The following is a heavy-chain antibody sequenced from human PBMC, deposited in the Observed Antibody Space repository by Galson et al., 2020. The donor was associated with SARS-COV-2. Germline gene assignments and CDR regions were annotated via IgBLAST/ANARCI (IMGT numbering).Heavy chain of an antibody. CDR3: ARTGYQLPSRSLIHGMDV. V-gene: IGHV1-69*13. CDR1: GGTFSSYA. Sequence: SVKVSCKASGGTFSSYAISWVRQAPGQGLEWMGGSIPIFGTANYAQKFQGRVTITADESTSTAYMELSSLRSEDTAVYYCARTGYQLPSRSLIHGMDVWGQGTTVTVSS. CDR2: SIPIFGTA. D-gene: IGHD2-2*01. J-gene: IGHJ6*02.